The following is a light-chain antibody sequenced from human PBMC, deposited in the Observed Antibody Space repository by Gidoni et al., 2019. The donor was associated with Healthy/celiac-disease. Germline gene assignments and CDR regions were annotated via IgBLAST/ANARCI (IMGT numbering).Light chain of an antibody. CDR3: QQYDNLPRT. CDR1: QNISNY. V-gene: IGKV1-33*01. J-gene: IGKJ1*01. Sequence: DIQMPPSPSSLSASVGDRVTITCQASQNISNYLNWYQQKPGKAPKLLIYDASNLETGVPSRFSGSGSGTDFTFTISSLQPEDIATYYCQQYDNLPRTFGQGTKVEIK. CDR2: DAS.